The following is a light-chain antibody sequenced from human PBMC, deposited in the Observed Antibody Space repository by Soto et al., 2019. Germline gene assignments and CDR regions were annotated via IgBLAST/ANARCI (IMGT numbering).Light chain of an antibody. CDR1: HGVNSNY. J-gene: IGKJ1*01. Sequence: EIVLTQSPGTLSLSPGESATLSCRASHGVNSNYVAWYQQKPGQTPRLLIYGATHMATGTPDRFLGSGSGTDFTLTINRLEPEDFAVYLWQQYCNSPQTFGQGTKVVIK. V-gene: IGKV3-20*01. CDR2: GAT. CDR3: QQYCNSPQT.